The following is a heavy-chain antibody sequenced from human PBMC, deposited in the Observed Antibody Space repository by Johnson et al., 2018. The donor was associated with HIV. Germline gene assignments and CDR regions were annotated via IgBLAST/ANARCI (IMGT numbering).Heavy chain of an antibody. D-gene: IGHD3-3*01. J-gene: IGHJ3*02. V-gene: IGHV3-23*04. CDR1: GFTFSSYS. Sequence: VQLVESGGGLVQPEESLRLSCAASGFTFSSYSMTWVRQAPGKGLEWVSGINWNRGSIGYADSVKGRFTVSRDNSRDTLYLQMNSLRSEDTAVYYCTRDPYFSDAFDIWGQGTMVTVFS. CDR2: INWNRGSI. CDR3: TRDPYFSDAFDI.